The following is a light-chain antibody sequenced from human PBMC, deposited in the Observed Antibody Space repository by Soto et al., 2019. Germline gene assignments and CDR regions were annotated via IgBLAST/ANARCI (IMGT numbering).Light chain of an antibody. CDR2: DAS. CDR3: QQYSTYSWT. CDR1: QSISSW. V-gene: IGKV1-5*02. Sequence: DIQMTQSPSTLSASVGDRVTIICRASQSISSWLAWYQQKPGKAPKLLIYDASNLESGVPSRFSGSGSGTEFTLTISSLQPDDFATYYRQQYSTYSWTFGQGTKVDIK. J-gene: IGKJ1*01.